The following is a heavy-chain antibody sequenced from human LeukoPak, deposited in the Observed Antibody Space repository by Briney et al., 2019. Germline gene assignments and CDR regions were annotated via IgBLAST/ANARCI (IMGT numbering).Heavy chain of an antibody. D-gene: IGHD3-22*01. CDR1: GGTFSSYT. V-gene: IGHV1-69*02. J-gene: IGHJ4*02. Sequence: KVSCKASGGTFSSYTISWVRQAPGQGLEWMGRIIPILGIANYAQKFQGRVTIIADKSTSTAYMELSSLRSEDTAVYYCARTRGSSGYYFPYYFDYWGQGTLVTVSS. CDR2: IIPILGIA. CDR3: ARTRGSSGYYFPYYFDY.